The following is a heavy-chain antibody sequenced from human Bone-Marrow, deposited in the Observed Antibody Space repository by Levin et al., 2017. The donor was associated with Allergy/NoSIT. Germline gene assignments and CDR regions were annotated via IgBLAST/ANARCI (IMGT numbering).Heavy chain of an antibody. Sequence: GSLRLSCAVYGGSFSDFYWSWIRQPPGKGLEWIGEINHSGSTNYNPSLKSRVTMSVDTSKNQFSLNLRSLTAADTAVYYCARAGFGDSTGYYYMPYWGQGTLVTVSS. CDR1: GGSFSDFY. CDR3: ARAGFGDSTGYYYMPY. J-gene: IGHJ4*02. V-gene: IGHV4-34*01. D-gene: IGHD3-22*01. CDR2: INHSGST.